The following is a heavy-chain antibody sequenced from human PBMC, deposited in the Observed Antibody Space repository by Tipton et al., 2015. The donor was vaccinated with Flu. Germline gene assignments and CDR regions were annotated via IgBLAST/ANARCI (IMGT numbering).Heavy chain of an antibody. J-gene: IGHJ6*02. CDR1: GYTFSNFY. Sequence: QLVQSGAEVIQPGASVKVSCKASGYTFSNFYMHWVRQAPGQGLEWMGIIAPSGDTTTYAQKFQGRFTMTRDRSTSTLFMELSSLGSEDTAVYYCARGKDYYYFYTMDVWGQGTTVTVSS. CDR2: IAPSGDTT. CDR3: ARGKDYYYFYTMDV. V-gene: IGHV1-46*01.